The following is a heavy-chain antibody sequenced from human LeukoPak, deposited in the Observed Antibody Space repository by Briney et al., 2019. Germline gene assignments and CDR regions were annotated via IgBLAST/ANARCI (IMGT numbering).Heavy chain of an antibody. Sequence: SETLSLTCTVSGGSISSSSYYWGWIRQPPGKGLVWIGCIYYSGTTYYDPSLKSRDTISVDTSQNQFSLKLPSVTAADTAVYYCARDEFCSGGSCNPQNPRAWFDPWGQGTLVTVSS. CDR2: IYYSGTT. J-gene: IGHJ5*02. D-gene: IGHD2-15*01. CDR3: ARDEFCSGGSCNPQNPRAWFDP. V-gene: IGHV4-39*07. CDR1: GGSISSSSYY.